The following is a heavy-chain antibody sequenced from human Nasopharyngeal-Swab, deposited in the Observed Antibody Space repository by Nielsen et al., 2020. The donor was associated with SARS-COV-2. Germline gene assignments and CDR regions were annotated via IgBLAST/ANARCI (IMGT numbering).Heavy chain of an antibody. CDR3: VKDVKTVVGITTIFES. D-gene: IGHD2-21*01. CDR1: GFKFDAYA. CDR2: ISWNSGDT. J-gene: IGHJ4*02. V-gene: IGHV3-9*01. Sequence: GGSLRLSCAASGFKFDAYAMPWVRQGPGQGLEWVSGISWNSGDTGYADSVKGRFTISRDDAKNSLYMQMNSLRPEDTALYYCVKDVKTVVGITTIFESWGQGTLVTVSS.